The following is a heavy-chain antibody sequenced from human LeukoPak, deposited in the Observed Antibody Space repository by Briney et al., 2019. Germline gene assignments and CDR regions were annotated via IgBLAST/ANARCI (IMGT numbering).Heavy chain of an antibody. CDR1: GFTFSSYA. J-gene: IGHJ4*02. Sequence: GGSLRLSCAASGFTFSSYAMSWVRQAPGKGLEWVSAISGSGGSTYYADSVKGRFTISRDNSKNTLYLQMNSLRAEDTAVYFCAKPGGTIVVVPAAMTFVDYWGQGTLVTVSS. CDR3: AKPGGTIVVVPAAMTFVDY. D-gene: IGHD2-2*01. CDR2: ISGSGGST. V-gene: IGHV3-23*01.